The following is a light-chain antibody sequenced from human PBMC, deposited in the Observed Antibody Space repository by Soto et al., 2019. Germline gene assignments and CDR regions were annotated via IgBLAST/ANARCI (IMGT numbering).Light chain of an antibody. CDR1: QSISSW. V-gene: IGKV1-5*01. CDR2: DAS. J-gene: IGKJ1*01. CDR3: QQYNSSWT. Sequence: GDRVTITCRASQSISSWLAWYQQKPGKAPKLLIYDASSLESGVPSRFSGSGSGTEFTLTISSLQPDDFATYYCQQYNSSWTFGQGTKVEI.